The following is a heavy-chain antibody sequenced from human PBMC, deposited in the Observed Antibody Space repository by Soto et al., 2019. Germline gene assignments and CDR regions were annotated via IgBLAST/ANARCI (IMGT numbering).Heavy chain of an antibody. CDR1: GGSISSGDYY. D-gene: IGHD1-20*01. Sequence: SETLSLTCIVSGGSISSGDYYWSWIRQPPGKGLEWIGYIYYSGSTYYNPSLKSRVTISVDTSKNQSSLKLSSVTAADTAVYYCAGLYGNNFHFDYWGQGTLVTVSS. V-gene: IGHV4-30-4*01. CDR2: IYYSGST. J-gene: IGHJ4*02. CDR3: AGLYGNNFHFDY.